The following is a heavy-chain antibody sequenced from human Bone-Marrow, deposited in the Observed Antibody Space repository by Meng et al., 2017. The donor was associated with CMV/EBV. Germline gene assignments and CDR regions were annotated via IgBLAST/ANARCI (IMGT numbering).Heavy chain of an antibody. V-gene: IGHV1-2*02. D-gene: IGHD4-11*01. CDR1: GYTFTGYY. J-gene: IGHJ5*02. CDR2: INPNSGGT. Sequence: ASVKVSCKASGYTFTGYYMHWVRQAPGQGLEWMGWINPNSGGTTYAQKFQGRVTMTRDTSISTDDMELSRLRSDDTAVYDCARDHTDSNLNWFDPWGQGTLVTVSS. CDR3: ARDHTDSNLNWFDP.